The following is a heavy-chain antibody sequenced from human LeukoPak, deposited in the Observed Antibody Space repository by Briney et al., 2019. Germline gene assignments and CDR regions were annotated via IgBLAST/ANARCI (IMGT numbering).Heavy chain of an antibody. CDR3: ARGFGRWLQYAQFDY. CDR1: GFTSSSYE. CDR2: ISSSGSTI. Sequence: GGSLRLSCAASGFTSSSYEMNWVRQAPGKGLEWVSYISSSGSTIYYADSVKGRFTISRDNAKNSLYLQMNSLRAEDTAVYYCARGFGRWLQYAQFDYWGQGTLVTVSS. V-gene: IGHV3-48*03. D-gene: IGHD5-24*01. J-gene: IGHJ4*02.